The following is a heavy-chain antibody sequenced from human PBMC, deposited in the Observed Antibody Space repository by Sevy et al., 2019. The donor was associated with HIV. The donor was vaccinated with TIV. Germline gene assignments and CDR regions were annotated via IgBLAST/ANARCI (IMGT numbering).Heavy chain of an antibody. D-gene: IGHD2-15*01. Sequence: RGSLRLSCAASGFTFSTYAMSWVRQAPGKGLEWVSAISGSGGSTYYADSLKGRFSISRDNSKNTMYLQMNSLRAEDTAVYYCAKGDRTFYGMDVWGQGTTVTVSS. V-gene: IGHV3-23*01. CDR2: ISGSGGST. CDR1: GFTFSTYA. J-gene: IGHJ6*02. CDR3: AKGDRTFYGMDV.